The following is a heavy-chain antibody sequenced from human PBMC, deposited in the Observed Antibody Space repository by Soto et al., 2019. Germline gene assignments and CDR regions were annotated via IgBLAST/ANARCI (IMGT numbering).Heavy chain of an antibody. Sequence: SETLSLTCPVSGGSISSYYWSWIRQPPGKGLEWIGHISYSGSTNYNPSLKSRVTISVDTSKNQVSLKVSSVTAADTAVYYCARDYYYDSRGHPGAYYYGMDVWGQGTTVTVSS. D-gene: IGHD3-22*01. CDR3: ARDYYYDSRGHPGAYYYGMDV. V-gene: IGHV4-59*01. CDR1: GGSISSYY. CDR2: ISYSGST. J-gene: IGHJ6*02.